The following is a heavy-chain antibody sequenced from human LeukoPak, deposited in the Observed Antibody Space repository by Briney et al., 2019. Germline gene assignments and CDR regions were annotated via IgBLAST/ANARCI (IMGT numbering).Heavy chain of an antibody. J-gene: IGHJ5*02. D-gene: IGHD3-10*01. CDR1: VRSISSSSYY. V-gene: IGHV4-39*01. CDR2: IYYSGTT. Sequence: SETLSLTCTVSVRSISSSSYYWGWVRQPPGRGLELIGTIYYSGTTYYNPARERRVTISVDTSKNQSSLELSSLAAADTAVYYCARRVLNFRGVTWFDPWGQGTLVTVSS. CDR3: ARRVLNFRGVTWFDP.